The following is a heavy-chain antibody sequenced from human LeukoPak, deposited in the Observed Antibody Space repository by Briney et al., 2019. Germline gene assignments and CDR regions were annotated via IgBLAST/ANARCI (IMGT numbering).Heavy chain of an antibody. V-gene: IGHV3-30-3*01. J-gene: IGHJ4*02. CDR3: ARATEVIALDY. CDR1: GFTFATYT. D-gene: IGHD2-8*01. Sequence: PGGSLRLACTGAGFTFATYTFNWVRQAPGKGLEWVAVISYDGSNKYYADSVEGRFTISRDNSKNTLYLQMNSLRAEDTAVYYCARATEVIALDYWGQGTLVTVSS. CDR2: ISYDGSNK.